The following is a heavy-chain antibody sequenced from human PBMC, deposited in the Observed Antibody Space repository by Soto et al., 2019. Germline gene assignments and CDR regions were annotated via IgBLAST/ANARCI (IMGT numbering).Heavy chain of an antibody. CDR3: VRGGGYDPFDY. J-gene: IGHJ4*02. CDR1: DASISYGGFS. D-gene: IGHD5-12*01. V-gene: IGHV4-30-2*06. Sequence: PSETLSLTCTVSDASISYGGFSWSWIRQSPGKGLEWIGYISHLENTYFHPSFKSRLTMSIDRSRNQFSLNLSSVTAADRAVYYCVRGGGYDPFDYWGQGVLVTVSS. CDR2: ISHLENT.